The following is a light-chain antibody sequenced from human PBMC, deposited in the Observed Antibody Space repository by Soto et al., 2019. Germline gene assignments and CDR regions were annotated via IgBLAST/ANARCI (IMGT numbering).Light chain of an antibody. J-gene: IGKJ5*01. CDR3: QQYNNWPPIT. V-gene: IGKV3-15*01. CDR1: QSVSSN. Sequence: ELVMTQSPATLSVSPGERATISCRASQSVSSNLAWYQQKPGQAPRLLIYGASSRATGIPARFSGSGSGTEFTLTISSLQSEDFAIYYCQQYNNWPPITFGQGTRLEIK. CDR2: GAS.